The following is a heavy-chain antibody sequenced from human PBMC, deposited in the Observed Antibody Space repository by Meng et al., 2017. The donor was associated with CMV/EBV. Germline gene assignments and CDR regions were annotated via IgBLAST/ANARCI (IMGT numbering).Heavy chain of an antibody. CDR3: ARVTSRVAGAFDY. V-gene: IGHV4-30-4*08. Sequence: QGQLQESGPGLVKPSQTLSLTCTVSGGSISSGDYYWSWICQPPGKGLEWIGYIYYSGSTYYNPSLKSRVTISVDTSKNQFSLKLSSVTAADTAVYYCARVTSRVAGAFDYWGQGTLVTVSS. D-gene: IGHD1-14*01. CDR2: IYYSGST. CDR1: GGSISSGDYY. J-gene: IGHJ4*02.